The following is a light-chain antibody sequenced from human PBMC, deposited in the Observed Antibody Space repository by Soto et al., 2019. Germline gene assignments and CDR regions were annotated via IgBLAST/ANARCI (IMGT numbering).Light chain of an antibody. CDR3: QQNNNWPPT. J-gene: IGKJ1*01. CDR2: GAS. CDR1: QSVSSN. Sequence: IVMTQSPATLPVSPGERATLSCRASQSVSSNLAWYQQKPGQAPRLLIYGASTRATGIPARFSGSGSGTEFTLTISSLQSEDFAVYYCQQNNNWPPTFGQGTKVDIK. V-gene: IGKV3-15*01.